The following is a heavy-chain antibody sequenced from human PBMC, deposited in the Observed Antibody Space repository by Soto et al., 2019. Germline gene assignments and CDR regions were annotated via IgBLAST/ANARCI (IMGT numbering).Heavy chain of an antibody. J-gene: IGHJ4*02. Sequence: SETLSLTCTVSGGSISSYYWSWIRQPPGKGLEWIGYIYYSGSTNYNPSLKSRVTISVDTSKNQFSLKLSSVTAADTAVYYCARTPYYYDSSGYLYYFDYWGQETVFSVSS. CDR2: IYYSGST. CDR3: ARTPYYYDSSGYLYYFDY. V-gene: IGHV4-59*01. CDR1: GGSISSYY. D-gene: IGHD3-22*01.